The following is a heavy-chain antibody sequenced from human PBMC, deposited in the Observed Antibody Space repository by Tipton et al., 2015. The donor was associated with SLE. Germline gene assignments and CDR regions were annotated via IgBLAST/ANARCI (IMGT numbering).Heavy chain of an antibody. CDR1: GFTFNDFY. CDR3: VRENYYKFDN. Sequence: SLRLSCAASGFTFNDFYMDWIRQTPGKGLEWVSSINNRRIVNYADSVRGRFTISRDNTENSLYLQMNSLRVEDTAVYYCVRENYYKFDNWGQGTLVTVSS. D-gene: IGHD3-22*01. CDR2: INNRRIV. J-gene: IGHJ4*02. V-gene: IGHV3-69-1*01.